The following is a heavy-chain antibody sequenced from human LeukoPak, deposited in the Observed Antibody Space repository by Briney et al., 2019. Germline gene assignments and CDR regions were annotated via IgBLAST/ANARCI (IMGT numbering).Heavy chain of an antibody. CDR2: IRSKAYNDAT. Sequence: QPGGSLRLSCAASGFRFSDSSIHWVRQASGKGLEWIGRIRSKAYNDATAYAASVKGRFIISTDDSKNMAYLQMHCLETEDTAMYYCTRPDAGNYYAYSGQGAQVTVSS. D-gene: IGHD1-26*01. V-gene: IGHV3-73*01. CDR1: GFRFSDSS. CDR3: TRPDAGNYYAY. J-gene: IGHJ4*02.